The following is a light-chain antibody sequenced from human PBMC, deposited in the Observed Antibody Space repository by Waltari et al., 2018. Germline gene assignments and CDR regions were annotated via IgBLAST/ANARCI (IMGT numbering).Light chain of an antibody. CDR2: DVS. CDR3: SSYTSNNAV. J-gene: IGLJ3*02. CDR1: SNDVGIHNF. Sequence: QSALTQPASVSGSPGQSITVPCPGISNDVGIHNFVSWYQHHPGKAPKVVNYDVSYRPSGVSDRFSGSKSGNTASLTISVLQAEDEADYYCSSYTSNNAVFGGGTKLTVL. V-gene: IGLV2-14*03.